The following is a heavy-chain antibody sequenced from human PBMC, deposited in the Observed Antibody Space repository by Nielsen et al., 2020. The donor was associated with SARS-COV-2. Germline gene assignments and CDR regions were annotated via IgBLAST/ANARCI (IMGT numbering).Heavy chain of an antibody. CDR2: IKQDGSEK. CDR1: GFTFSSYW. Sequence: GESLKISCAASGFTFSSYWISWVRQAPGRGQEWVANIKQDGSEKYYVDSVKGRFTISRDNAKKSLYLQMNSLRAEDTAVYYCARDMEAVAGTTWYYGMDVWGQGTTVTVSS. D-gene: IGHD6-19*01. J-gene: IGHJ6*02. CDR3: ARDMEAVAGTTWYYGMDV. V-gene: IGHV3-7*03.